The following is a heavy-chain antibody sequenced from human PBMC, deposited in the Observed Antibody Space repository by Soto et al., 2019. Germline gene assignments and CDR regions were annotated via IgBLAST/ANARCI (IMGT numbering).Heavy chain of an antibody. D-gene: IGHD1-26*01. Sequence: EVQVVESGGGLIQPGGSLRLSYAASGFNVFTYFMTWVRQSPGKGLEWVSLIHRDGTESYAASVKGRFTISRDKSNNTVYLHMSDLRGEDTAVYFCARGGFSQGTPRKSPLYNRFDPWGQGTQVTVSS. CDR2: IHRDGTE. J-gene: IGHJ5*02. V-gene: IGHV3-53*01. CDR3: ARGGFSQGTPRKSPLYNRFDP. CDR1: GFNVFTYF.